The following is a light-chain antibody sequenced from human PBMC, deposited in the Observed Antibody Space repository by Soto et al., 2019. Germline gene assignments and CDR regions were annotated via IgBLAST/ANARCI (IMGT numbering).Light chain of an antibody. Sequence: EIVMTQSPDTLSVSPGERATLSCRASQSISRSLAWYQQKPGQAPRLLISDASTRATGIQARFSGSGSGTEFILTISSVESEDFAIYYCKQHNDWPTCGQGTRLEIK. CDR1: QSISRS. V-gene: IGKV3-15*01. CDR3: KQHNDWPT. CDR2: DAS. J-gene: IGKJ5*01.